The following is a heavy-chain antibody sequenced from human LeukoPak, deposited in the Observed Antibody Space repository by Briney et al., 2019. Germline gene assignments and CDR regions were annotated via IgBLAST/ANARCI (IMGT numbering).Heavy chain of an antibody. CDR2: INHSGST. Sequence: SETLSLTCAVYGGSFSGYYWSWIRQPPGKGLEWIGEINHSGSTNYNPSLKSRVTISVDTSKNQFSLKLSSVTAADTAVYYCARGAAAGTLGYYYYYMDVWGEGTTVTVSS. CDR3: ARGAAAGTLGYYYYYMDV. CDR1: GGSFSGYY. D-gene: IGHD6-13*01. V-gene: IGHV4-34*01. J-gene: IGHJ6*03.